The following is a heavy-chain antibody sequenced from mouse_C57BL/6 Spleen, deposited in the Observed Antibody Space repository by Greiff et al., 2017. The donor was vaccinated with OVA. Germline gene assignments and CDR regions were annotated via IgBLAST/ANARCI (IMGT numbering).Heavy chain of an antibody. J-gene: IGHJ2*01. CDR2: IDPSDSYT. V-gene: IGHV1-69*01. CDR3: ARSEPSYYFDY. Sequence: VQLQQPGAELVMPGASVKLSCKASGYTFTSYWMHWVKQRPGQGLEWIGEIDPSDSYTNYNQKFKGKSTLTVDKSSSTAYMQLSSLTSEDSAVYYCARSEPSYYFDYWGQGTTLTVSS. CDR1: GYTFTSYW.